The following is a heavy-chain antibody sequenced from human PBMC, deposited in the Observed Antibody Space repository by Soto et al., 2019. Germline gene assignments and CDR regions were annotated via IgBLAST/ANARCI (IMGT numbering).Heavy chain of an antibody. Sequence: QVQLVQSGAEVKKPGASVKVSCKASGYTFTSYGISWVRQAPGQGLEWMGWISAYNGNTNYAQKLQGRVTMTTDTSTSTAYMELRSLRADDTAVYYCARDLSGGSGGGRVKFDPWGQGTLVTVSS. CDR2: ISAYNGNT. J-gene: IGHJ5*02. CDR3: ARDLSGGSGGGRVKFDP. CDR1: GYTFTSYG. V-gene: IGHV1-18*01. D-gene: IGHD3-16*01.